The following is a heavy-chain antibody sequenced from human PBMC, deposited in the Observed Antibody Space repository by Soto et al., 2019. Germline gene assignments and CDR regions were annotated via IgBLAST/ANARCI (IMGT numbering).Heavy chain of an antibody. V-gene: IGHV3-23*01. CDR3: ANCPVRGIVGATTGAFDI. J-gene: IGHJ3*02. Sequence: GGSLRLSCAASGFTFSSYAMSWVRQAPGKGLEWVSAISGSGGSTYYADSVKGRFTISRDNSKNTLYLQMNSLRAEDTAVYYCANCPVRGIVGATTGAFDIWGQGTMVTVSS. CDR2: ISGSGGST. CDR1: GFTFSSYA. D-gene: IGHD1-26*01.